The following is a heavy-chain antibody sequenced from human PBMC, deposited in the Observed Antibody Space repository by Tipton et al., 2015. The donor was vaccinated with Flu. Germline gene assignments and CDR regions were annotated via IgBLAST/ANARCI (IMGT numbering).Heavy chain of an antibody. D-gene: IGHD3-22*01. CDR3: ARGRGRIVVVTTHAFDI. Sequence: TLSLTCTVSGGSISSGGYYWSWIRQHPGKGLEWIGYIYYSGSTYYNPSLKSRVTISVDTSKNQFSLKLSSVTAADTAVYYCARGRGRIVVVTTHAFDIWGQGTMVTVSS. CDR1: GGSISSGGYY. V-gene: IGHV4-31*03. J-gene: IGHJ3*02. CDR2: IYYSGST.